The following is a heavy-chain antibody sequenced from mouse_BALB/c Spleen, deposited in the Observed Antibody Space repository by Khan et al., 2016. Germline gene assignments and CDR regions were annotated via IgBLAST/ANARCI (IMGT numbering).Heavy chain of an antibody. CDR1: GYNFKNYG. CDR3: ARRRQLDLYYAMDY. V-gene: IGHV9-1*02. D-gene: IGHD4-1*02. Sequence: QIQLVQSGPELKKPGETVKISCKASGYNFKNYGMNWVKQAPGKGLKWMGWIKTYTGESTYADDFKGRFTFTLDASASTAYLQINNLTNEDMATYFCARRRQLDLYYAMDYWGQGTSVTVSS. CDR2: IKTYTGES. J-gene: IGHJ4*01.